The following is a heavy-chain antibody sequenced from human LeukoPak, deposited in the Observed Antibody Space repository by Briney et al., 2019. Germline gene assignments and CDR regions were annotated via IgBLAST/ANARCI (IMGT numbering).Heavy chain of an antibody. V-gene: IGHV4-34*01. Sequence: PSETLSLTCAVYGGSFSGYYWSWIRQPPGKGLEWIGETNHSGSTNYNPSLKSRVTISVDTSKNQFSLKLSSVTAADTAVYYCARWVRGSRTYYYYYYMDVWGKGTTVTVSS. J-gene: IGHJ6*03. CDR2: TNHSGST. CDR3: ARWVRGSRTYYYYYYMDV. CDR1: GGSFSGYY. D-gene: IGHD6-13*01.